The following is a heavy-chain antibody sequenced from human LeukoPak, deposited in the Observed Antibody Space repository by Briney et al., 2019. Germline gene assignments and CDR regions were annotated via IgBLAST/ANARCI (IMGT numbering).Heavy chain of an antibody. J-gene: IGHJ4*02. Sequence: GGSLRLSCAASGFNFESYSMNWVRQAPGKGLEWVSSISFSGSYIYYAASVKGRFTISRDNAKNSLYLQMNSLRAEDTAVYYCARGKSGYEYSSSLLPTFDYWGQGTLVTVSS. V-gene: IGHV3-21*01. CDR2: ISFSGSYI. CDR1: GFNFESYS. CDR3: ARGKSGYEYSSSLLPTFDY. D-gene: IGHD6-13*01.